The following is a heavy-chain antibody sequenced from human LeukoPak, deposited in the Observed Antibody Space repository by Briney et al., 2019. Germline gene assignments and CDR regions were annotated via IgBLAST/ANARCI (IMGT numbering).Heavy chain of an antibody. CDR1: GGSISSSSYY. V-gene: IGHV4-39*01. CDR2: IYYSGST. D-gene: IGHD3-10*01. CDR3: ARSDRTITMVRGVIIRFDP. Sequence: SEILSLTCTVSGGSISSSSYYWGWIRQPPGKGLEWIGSIYYSGSTYYNPSLKSRVTISVDTSKNQFSLKLSSVTAADTAVYYCARSDRTITMVRGVIIRFDPWGQGTLVTVSS. J-gene: IGHJ5*02.